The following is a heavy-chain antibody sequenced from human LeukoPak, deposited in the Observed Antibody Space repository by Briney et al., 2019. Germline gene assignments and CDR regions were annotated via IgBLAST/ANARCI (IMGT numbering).Heavy chain of an antibody. D-gene: IGHD3-16*01. CDR1: GFTFSSYW. V-gene: IGHV3-7*01. Sequence: AGGSLRLSCAASGFTFSSYWMSWVRQAPGKGLEWVANIKQDGSEKYYVDSVKGRFTISRDNAKNSLYLQMNSLRAEDTAVYYCARDNVLGDPVGRYYYYGMDVWGQGTTVTVSS. CDR3: ARDNVLGDPVGRYYYYGMDV. CDR2: IKQDGSEK. J-gene: IGHJ6*02.